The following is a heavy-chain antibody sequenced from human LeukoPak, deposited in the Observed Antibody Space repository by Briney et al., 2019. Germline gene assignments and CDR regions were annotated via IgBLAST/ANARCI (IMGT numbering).Heavy chain of an antibody. Sequence: GGSLRLSCAASGFTFSSYAMSWVRQAPGKGLEWVSAISGSGGSTYYADSVKGRFTISRDNFKNTLYLQMNSLRAEDTAVYYCAKGGTRISSSSDYWGQGTLVTVSS. CDR3: AKGGTRISSSSDY. V-gene: IGHV3-23*01. J-gene: IGHJ4*02. D-gene: IGHD6-6*01. CDR1: GFTFSSYA. CDR2: ISGSGGST.